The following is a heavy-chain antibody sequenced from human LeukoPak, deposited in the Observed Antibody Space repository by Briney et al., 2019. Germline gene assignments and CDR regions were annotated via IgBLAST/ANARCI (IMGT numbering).Heavy chain of an antibody. V-gene: IGHV3-21*01. D-gene: IGHD3-10*01. CDR3: ARADGSGSSFDY. CDR2: ISSSSTYI. Sequence: PGGSLRLSCVASGFPFRSFSMNWVRQAPGKGLEWVSSISSSSTYIYYADSVKGRFTISRDNAKNSLYLQMNSLRVENTAVYYCARADGSGSSFDYWGQGTLVTVSS. J-gene: IGHJ4*02. CDR1: GFPFRSFS.